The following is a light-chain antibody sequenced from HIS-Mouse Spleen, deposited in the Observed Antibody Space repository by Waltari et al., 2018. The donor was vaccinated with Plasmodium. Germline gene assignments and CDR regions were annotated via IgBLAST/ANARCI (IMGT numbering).Light chain of an antibody. CDR1: QSISSW. CDR2: KAS. J-gene: IGKJ2*01. CDR3: QQYNSYSYT. V-gene: IGKV1-5*03. Sequence: DIQMTPSPSTLSASLGARVTITCRASQSISSWLAWYQQKPGKAPKLLIYKASSLESGVPSRFSGSGSGTEFTLTISSLQPDDFATYYCQQYNSYSYTFGQGTKLEIK.